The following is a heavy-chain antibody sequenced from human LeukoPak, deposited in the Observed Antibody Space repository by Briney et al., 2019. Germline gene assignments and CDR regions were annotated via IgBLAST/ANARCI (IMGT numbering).Heavy chain of an antibody. J-gene: IGHJ5*02. CDR2: SIPILGVA. CDR3: ANDYGTAMVT. CDR1: GGTFSSYA. Sequence: SVKVSCKASGGTFSSYAISWVRQAPGQGLEWMGRSIPILGVANYAQKFQGRVTITADKSTSTAYMEMSSLRSEDAAVYYCANDYGTAMVTWGQGTMVTVSS. D-gene: IGHD5-18*01. V-gene: IGHV1-69*04.